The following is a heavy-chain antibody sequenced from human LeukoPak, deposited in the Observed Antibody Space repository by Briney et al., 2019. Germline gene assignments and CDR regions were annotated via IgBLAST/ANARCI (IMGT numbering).Heavy chain of an antibody. V-gene: IGHV3-23*01. J-gene: IGHJ4*02. Sequence: PGGSLRLSCAASGFTFSSYAMNWVRQAPGKGLEWVSAIRDTGSGSGTYYADSVKGRFTISRDISKNTLYLQMNSLRAEDTAVYYCAKDFDSNWYGTLDYWGQGTLVTVSA. CDR3: AKDFDSNWYGTLDY. CDR1: GFTFSSYA. D-gene: IGHD6-13*01. CDR2: IRDTGSGSGT.